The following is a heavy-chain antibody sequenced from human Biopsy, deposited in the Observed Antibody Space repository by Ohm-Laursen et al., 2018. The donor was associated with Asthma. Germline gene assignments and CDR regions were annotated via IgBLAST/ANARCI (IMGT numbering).Heavy chain of an antibody. J-gene: IGHJ4*02. D-gene: IGHD2-2*01. Sequence: SLRLSCAASGFTFDDYAMHWVRQAPGKGLEWVSGISWNSGSIGYADSVKGRFTVSRDNAKNSLYLQMNSLRAEDTAVYYCARDGTDMNEAMPKDYWGQGTLVTVSS. V-gene: IGHV3-9*01. CDR3: ARDGTDMNEAMPKDY. CDR2: ISWNSGSI. CDR1: GFTFDDYA.